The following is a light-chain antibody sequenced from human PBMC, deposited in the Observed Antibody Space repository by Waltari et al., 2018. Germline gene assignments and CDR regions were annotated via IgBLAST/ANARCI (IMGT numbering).Light chain of an antibody. CDR1: QYVKNN. Sequence: DIQMTQSPSTLPASVGDRVTITCRASQYVKNNLAWFQQKPGKAPKVLIQKASRLESGVPSRFSGSGFGTEFILSISSRQPDDFATYYCQEYDSLPITFGGGTKVEIK. CDR2: KAS. V-gene: IGKV1-5*03. CDR3: QEYDSLPIT. J-gene: IGKJ4*01.